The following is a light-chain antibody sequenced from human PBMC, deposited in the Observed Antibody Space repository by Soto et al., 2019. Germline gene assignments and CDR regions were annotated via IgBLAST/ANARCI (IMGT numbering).Light chain of an antibody. Sequence: QSALTQPASVSGSPGQSITISCTGTSSVVGGYNYVSWYQQHPGKAPKLMIYDVSNRPSGVSNRFSGSKSGNTASLTISGLQAEDEADYYCSSYTSSSKGVFGTGTKVTVL. J-gene: IGLJ1*01. CDR3: SSYTSSSKGV. CDR1: SSVVGGYNY. CDR2: DVS. V-gene: IGLV2-14*01.